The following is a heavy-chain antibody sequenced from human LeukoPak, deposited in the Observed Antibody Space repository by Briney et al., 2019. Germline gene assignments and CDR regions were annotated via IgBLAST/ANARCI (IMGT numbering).Heavy chain of an antibody. Sequence: ASVKVSCKASGYTFTSYDINWVRQATGQGLEWMGWMNPNSGNTGYAQKFQGRVTMTRNTSISTAYMELSSLRSEDTAVYYCATAMGGYCTTTSCPMGYWGQGSLVTVSS. V-gene: IGHV1-8*01. D-gene: IGHD2-2*01. CDR3: ATAMGGYCTTTSCPMGY. CDR1: GYTFTSYD. J-gene: IGHJ4*02. CDR2: MNPNSGNT.